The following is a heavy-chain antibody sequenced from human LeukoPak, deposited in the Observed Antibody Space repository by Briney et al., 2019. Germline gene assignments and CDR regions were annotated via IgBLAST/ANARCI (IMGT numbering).Heavy chain of an antibody. Sequence: PSETLSLTCAVYGGSFSGYYWSWIRQPPGKGLEWIGEINHSGSTNYNPSLKSRVTISVDTSKHKFSLKLSSVTAEDTAVYYCARVRLAAAAKGAFDIWGQGTMVTVSS. J-gene: IGHJ3*02. CDR3: ARVRLAAAAKGAFDI. V-gene: IGHV4-34*01. D-gene: IGHD6-13*01. CDR2: INHSGST. CDR1: GGSFSGYY.